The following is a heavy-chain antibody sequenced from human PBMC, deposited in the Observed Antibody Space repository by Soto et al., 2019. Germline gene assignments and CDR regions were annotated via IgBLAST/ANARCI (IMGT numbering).Heavy chain of an antibody. J-gene: IGHJ5*02. CDR1: GFTFSNYA. CDR3: TKEHSNYPDNWFDP. V-gene: IGHV3-23*01. CDR2: IDGGGTKT. D-gene: IGHD4-4*01. Sequence: GGSLRLSCVASGFTFSNYAMSWVRQAPGTGLQWVSAIDGGGTKTYYADSVKGRFTISRDNSMNTLYLQMDSLRAEDTSIFFCTKEHSNYPDNWFDPWGQGTRFTVSS.